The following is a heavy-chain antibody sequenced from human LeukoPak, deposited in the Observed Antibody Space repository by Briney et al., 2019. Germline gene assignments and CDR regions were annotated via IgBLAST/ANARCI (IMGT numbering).Heavy chain of an antibody. D-gene: IGHD1-26*01. CDR2: IKKDGSEK. CDR3: AKDYKYTGGSYEFDH. Sequence: GGSLRLSCAASGFTFSSYWMSWVPQAPGKGLEWVANIKKDGSEKYYVDSVKGRFTISRDNAKKSLYLQMNSLGAEDTAVYYCAKDYKYTGGSYEFDHWGQGTLVTVSP. CDR1: GFTFSSYW. V-gene: IGHV3-7*03. J-gene: IGHJ4*02.